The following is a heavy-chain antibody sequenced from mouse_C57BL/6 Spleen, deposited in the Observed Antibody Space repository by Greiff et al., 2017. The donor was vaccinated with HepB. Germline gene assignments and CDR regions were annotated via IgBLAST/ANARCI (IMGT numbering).Heavy chain of an antibody. CDR3: ARDLYYYGSSALFDY. J-gene: IGHJ2*01. V-gene: IGHV5-17*01. CDR2: ISSGSSTI. Sequence: EVMLVESGGGLVKPGGSLKLSCAASGFTFSDYGMHWVRQAPEKGLEWVAYISSGSSTIYYADTVKGRFTITRDNAKNTLFLQMTSLRSEDTAMYYCARDLYYYGSSALFDYWGQGTTLTVSS. D-gene: IGHD1-1*01. CDR1: GFTFSDYG.